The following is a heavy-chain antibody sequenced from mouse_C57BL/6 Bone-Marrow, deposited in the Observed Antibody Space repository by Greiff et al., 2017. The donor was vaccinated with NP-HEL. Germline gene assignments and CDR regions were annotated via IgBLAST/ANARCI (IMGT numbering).Heavy chain of an antibody. V-gene: IGHV1-69*01. CDR3: TRETGSYFDY. D-gene: IGHD4-1*01. CDR2: IDPSDSYT. CDR1: GYTFTSYW. Sequence: VQLQQPGAELVMPGASVKLSCKASGYTFTSYWMHWVKQRPGQGLEWIGEIDPSDSYTNYNQKFKGKSTLTVDKSSSTAYMQLSSLTSEDSAVYYCTRETGSYFDYWGQGTTLTVSS. J-gene: IGHJ2*01.